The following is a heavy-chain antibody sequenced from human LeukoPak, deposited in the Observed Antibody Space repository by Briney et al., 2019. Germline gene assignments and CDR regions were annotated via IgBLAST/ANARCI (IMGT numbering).Heavy chain of an antibody. Sequence: PGGSLRLSCSASGFTFSNYPMHWVRQAPGKGLEYVSTIFTNAHITAYAASVKGRFTISRDNAKNSLYLQMNSLRAEDTAVYYCARDPRGEYGMDVWGQGTTVTVSS. CDR3: ARDPRGEYGMDV. D-gene: IGHD3-10*01. J-gene: IGHJ6*02. V-gene: IGHV3-64*04. CDR1: GFTFSNYP. CDR2: IFTNAHIT.